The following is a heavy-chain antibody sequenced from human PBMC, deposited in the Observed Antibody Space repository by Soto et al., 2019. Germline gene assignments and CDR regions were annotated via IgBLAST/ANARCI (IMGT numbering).Heavy chain of an antibody. J-gene: IGHJ6*02. Sequence: EVQLVESGGGLVQPGGSLKLSCAASGFTFSGSAMHWVRQASGKGLEWVGRIRSKADSYATAYAASVKGRFTISRDDSKNTAYLQMNSLKTEDTAVYYCTLRECSGGSCCYRGMDVWGQGTTVTVSS. D-gene: IGHD2-15*01. V-gene: IGHV3-73*02. CDR2: IRSKADSYAT. CDR3: TLRECSGGSCCYRGMDV. CDR1: GFTFSGSA.